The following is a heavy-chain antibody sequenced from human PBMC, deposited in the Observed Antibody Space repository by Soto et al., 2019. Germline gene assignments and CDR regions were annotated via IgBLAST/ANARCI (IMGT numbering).Heavy chain of an antibody. CDR3: ARGDDRDYYYYYMDV. CDR2: INSDGSRT. CDR1: GFTFSSYW. D-gene: IGHD3-9*01. Sequence: LSLTCAASGFTFSSYWMHWVRQAPGKGLVWVSRINSDGSRTSYADSVKGRFTISRDNTKNTLYLQMNSLRAEDTAVYYCARGDDRDYYYYYMDVWGKGTTVTVSS. J-gene: IGHJ6*03. V-gene: IGHV3-74*01.